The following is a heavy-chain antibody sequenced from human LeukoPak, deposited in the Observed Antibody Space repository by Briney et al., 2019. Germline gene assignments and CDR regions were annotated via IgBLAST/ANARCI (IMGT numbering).Heavy chain of an antibody. CDR2: IIPIFGTA. D-gene: IGHD6-19*01. CDR1: GGTFSSYA. Sequence: SVKVPCKASGGTFSSYAISWVRQAPGQGLEWMGGIIPIFGTANYAQKFQGRVTITADKSTSTAYMELSSLRSEDTAVYYCATNTGYSSGWYFDYWGQGTLVTVSS. V-gene: IGHV1-69*06. J-gene: IGHJ4*02. CDR3: ATNTGYSSGWYFDY.